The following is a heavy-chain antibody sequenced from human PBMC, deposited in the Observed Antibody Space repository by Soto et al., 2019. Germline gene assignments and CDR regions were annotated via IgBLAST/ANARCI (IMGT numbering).Heavy chain of an antibody. CDR2: ISYDGSNK. D-gene: IGHD6-13*01. CDR3: AKSGYSRTASYGMDV. J-gene: IGHJ6*02. Sequence: QVHLVESGGGVVQPGRSLRLSCAASGFTFSSYGMHWVRQGPGKGLEWVAVISYDGSNKYYADSVKGRFTISRDNSKNTLYLHMNSLRADDTAVYYYAKSGYSRTASYGMDVRGQGTTVTASS. V-gene: IGHV3-30*18. CDR1: GFTFSSYG.